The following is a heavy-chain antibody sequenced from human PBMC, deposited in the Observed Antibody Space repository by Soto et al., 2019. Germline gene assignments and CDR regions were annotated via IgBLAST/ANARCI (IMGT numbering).Heavy chain of an antibody. CDR3: ASRDPGTSVDY. V-gene: IGHV4-4*02. CDR1: GGSFTSNNW. D-gene: IGHD1-7*01. Sequence: PSETLSLTCAVSGGSFTSNNWWTWVRQPPGQGLEWIGEIYRTGSTNYNPSLKSRVTISLDKSENQFSLKVTSLTAADTAVYYCASRDPGTSVDYWGQGTPVTSPQ. CDR2: IYRTGST. J-gene: IGHJ4*02.